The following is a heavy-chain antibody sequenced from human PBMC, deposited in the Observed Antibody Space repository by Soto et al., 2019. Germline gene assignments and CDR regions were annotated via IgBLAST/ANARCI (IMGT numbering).Heavy chain of an antibody. CDR3: ARVRYCISTSCVNAFDI. D-gene: IGHD2-2*01. CDR1: GFTFSSYA. CDR2: ISYDGSNK. J-gene: IGHJ3*02. Sequence: QVQLVESGGGVVQPGRSLRLSCAASGFTFSSYAMHWVRQAPGKGLEWVAVISYDGSNKYYADSVKGRFTISRDNSKNTLYLQMNSLRAEDTAVYYCARVRYCISTSCVNAFDIWGQGTMVTVSS. V-gene: IGHV3-30-3*01.